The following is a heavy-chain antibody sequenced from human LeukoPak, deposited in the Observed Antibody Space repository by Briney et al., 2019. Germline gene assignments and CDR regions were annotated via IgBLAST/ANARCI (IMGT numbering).Heavy chain of an antibody. CDR2: IYYSGST. J-gene: IGHJ4*02. CDR3: ARDLAWVYGSGSYSDY. D-gene: IGHD3-10*01. V-gene: IGHV4-39*07. Sequence: SETLSLTCTVSGGSISSSSYYWGWIRQPPGKGLEWIGSIYYSGSTYYNPSLRGRVTISVDTSKNQFSLKLSSVTAADTAVYYCARDLAWVYGSGSYSDYWGQGTLVTVSS. CDR1: GGSISSSSYY.